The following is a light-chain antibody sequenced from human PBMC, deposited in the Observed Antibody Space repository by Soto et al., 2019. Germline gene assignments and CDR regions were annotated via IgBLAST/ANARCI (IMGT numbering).Light chain of an antibody. CDR3: QQYKT. CDR2: DAS. Sequence: DIQMTQSPSTLSASVGDRDTITCRASQSISSWLAWYQQKPGKAPKLLIYDASSLESGVPSRFSGSGSGTEFTLTISSLQPDDFATYYCQQYKTFGQGTKVDIK. J-gene: IGKJ1*01. V-gene: IGKV1-5*01. CDR1: QSISSW.